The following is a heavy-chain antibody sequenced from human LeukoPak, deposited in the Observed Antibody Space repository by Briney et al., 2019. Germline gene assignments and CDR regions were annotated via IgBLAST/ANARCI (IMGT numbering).Heavy chain of an antibody. V-gene: IGHV3-23*01. CDR3: ARDVGAVLGEVYFDY. CDR1: GFTFRNYA. J-gene: IGHJ4*02. Sequence: GGSLRLSCAASGFTFRNYAMAWVRQAPGKGLEWVSGISAGATRTYYTNSVRGRFTISRDNSENTLYLQMNSLRAEDTAVYYCARDVGAVLGEVYFDYWGQGTLVTVSS. CDR2: ISAGATRT. D-gene: IGHD3-16*01.